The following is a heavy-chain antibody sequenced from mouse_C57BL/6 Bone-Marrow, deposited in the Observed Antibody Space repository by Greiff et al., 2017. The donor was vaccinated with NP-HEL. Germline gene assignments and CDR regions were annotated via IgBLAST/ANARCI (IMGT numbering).Heavy chain of an antibody. D-gene: IGHD1-1*01. CDR1: GFTFTDYY. V-gene: IGHV7-3*01. Sequence: EVHLVESGGGLVQPGGSLSLSCAASGFTFTDYYMSWVRQPPGKALEWLGFIRNKANGYTTEYSASVKGRFPISRDNSQSILYLQMNALRAEDSATYYCASTVYYPSYWYFDVWGTGTTVTVSS. CDR2: IRNKANGYTT. J-gene: IGHJ1*03. CDR3: ASTVYYPSYWYFDV.